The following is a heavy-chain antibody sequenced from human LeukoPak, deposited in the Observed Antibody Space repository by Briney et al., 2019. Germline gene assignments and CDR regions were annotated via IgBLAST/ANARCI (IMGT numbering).Heavy chain of an antibody. D-gene: IGHD3-16*02. CDR3: ARERGADYDYVWGSYRSMSYFDY. V-gene: IGHV4-59*01. J-gene: IGHJ4*02. Sequence: SETLSLTCTGPGGSISSYYWSWMREPPGQGGEGIGYIYYSGRTNYNPSLKSRVTISVDTSKNQFSLKLSSVTAADTAVYYCARERGADYDYVWGSYRSMSYFDYWGQGTLVTVSS. CDR1: GGSISSYY. CDR2: IYYSGRT.